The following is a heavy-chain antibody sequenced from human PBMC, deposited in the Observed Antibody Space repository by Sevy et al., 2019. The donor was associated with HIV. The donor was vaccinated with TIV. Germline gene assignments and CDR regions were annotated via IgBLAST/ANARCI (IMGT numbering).Heavy chain of an antibody. J-gene: IGHJ4*02. CDR3: ARAPDSWGNFDY. CDR2: IYPGDSDT. D-gene: IGHD3-16*01. Sequence: GESLKISCKGSAYSFTSYWIGWVRQMPGKGLEWMGIIYPGDSDTRYSPSFQGQVTISADKSVSTAYLQWSSLKASDTAIYYCARAPDSWGNFDYWGQGTLVTVSS. V-gene: IGHV5-51*01. CDR1: AYSFTSYW.